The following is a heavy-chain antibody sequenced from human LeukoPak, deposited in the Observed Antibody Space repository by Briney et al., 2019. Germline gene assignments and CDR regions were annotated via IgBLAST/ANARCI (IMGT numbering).Heavy chain of an antibody. CDR3: ARWRFWSGYGGFDY. V-gene: IGHV3-21*01. CDR2: ISSSSSYI. Sequence: PGGSLRLSCAASGFTFSSYSMNWVRQAPGKGLEWVSSISSSSSYIYYADSVKGRFTISRDNAKNSLYLQMNSLRAEDTAVYYCARWRFWSGYGGFDYWGQGTLVTVSS. J-gene: IGHJ4*02. CDR1: GFTFSSYS. D-gene: IGHD3-3*01.